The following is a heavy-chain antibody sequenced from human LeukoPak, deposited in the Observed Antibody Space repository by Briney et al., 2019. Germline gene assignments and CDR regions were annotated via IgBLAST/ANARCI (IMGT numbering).Heavy chain of an antibody. V-gene: IGHV4-39*07. J-gene: IGHJ6*04. D-gene: IGHD3-10*01. Sequence: KPSETLSLTCTVSGGSISSSSYYWGWIRQPPGKGLEWFGSIYYSGSTYYNPSLKSRVTISVDTSKNQFSLKLSSVTAADTAVYYCASLVRGVQYYYGMDVWGKGTTVTVSS. CDR3: ASLVRGVQYYYGMDV. CDR1: GGSISSSSYY. CDR2: IYYSGST.